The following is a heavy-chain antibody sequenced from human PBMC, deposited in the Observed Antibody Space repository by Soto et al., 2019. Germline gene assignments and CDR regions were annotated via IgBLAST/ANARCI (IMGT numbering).Heavy chain of an antibody. CDR2: INPNSGGT. Sequence: ASVKVSCKASGYTFTGYYMHWVRQAPGQGLEWMGWINPNSGGTNYAQKFQGRVTMTRDTSISTAYMELNRLRSDDTAVYYCARDIVATIPNYYYYYYGMDVWGQGTTVTVSS. V-gene: IGHV1-2*02. J-gene: IGHJ6*02. CDR3: ARDIVATIPNYYYYYYGMDV. D-gene: IGHD5-12*01. CDR1: GYTFTGYY.